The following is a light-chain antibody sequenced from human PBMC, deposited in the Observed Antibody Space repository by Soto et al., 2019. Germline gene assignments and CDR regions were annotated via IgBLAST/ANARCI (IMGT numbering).Light chain of an antibody. CDR1: SRDVGGYDW. Sequence: QSALTQPPSASGSPGQSVTISCTGTSRDVGGYDWVSWYQHHPGKVPRLLIYAVDKRSSGVPDRFSGSKSGNTASLTVSGLQAEDEADYYCTSYATGDTFPFGGGTKLTVL. CDR2: AVD. CDR3: TSYATGDTFP. V-gene: IGLV2-8*01. J-gene: IGLJ2*01.